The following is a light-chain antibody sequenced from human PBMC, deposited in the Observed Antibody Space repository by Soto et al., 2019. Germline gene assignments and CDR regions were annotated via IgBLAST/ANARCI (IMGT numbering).Light chain of an antibody. CDR2: AAS. Sequence: DNPMPPSSSHLSSFVGERVTITFLPSQSISSYLNWYHQKPGKAPKLLIYAASSLQSGVPSRFSGSGSGTDFTLTISSLQPEDFATYYCQQSYSTPQAFGPGTKVDI. J-gene: IGKJ1*01. CDR1: QSISSY. V-gene: IGKV1-39*01. CDR3: QQSYSTPQA.